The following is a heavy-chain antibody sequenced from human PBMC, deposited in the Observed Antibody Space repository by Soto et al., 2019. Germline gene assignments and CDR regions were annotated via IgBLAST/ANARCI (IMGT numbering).Heavy chain of an antibody. V-gene: IGHV3-48*01. CDR2: ISSSSSTI. D-gene: IGHD2-2*01. CDR1: GFTFSSYS. CDR3: ARMMRYCSSTSCYGGGWDY. J-gene: IGHJ4*02. Sequence: EVQLVESGGGLVQPGGSLRLSCAASGFTFSSYSMNWVRQAPGKGREWVSYISSSSSTIYYADSVKGRFTISRDNAKNSLYLQMNSLRAEDTAVYYCARMMRYCSSTSCYGGGWDYWGQGTLVTVSS.